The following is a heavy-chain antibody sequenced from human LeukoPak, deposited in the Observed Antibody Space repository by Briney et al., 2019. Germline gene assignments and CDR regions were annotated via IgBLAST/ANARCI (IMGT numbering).Heavy chain of an antibody. CDR1: GFTFSSYA. V-gene: IGHV3-49*04. D-gene: IGHD6-19*01. CDR3: TRVAVYGIAVAGIYY. J-gene: IGHJ4*02. Sequence: GGSLRLSCAASGFTFSSYAMSWVRQAPGKGLQGLQWVGFIRSKAYGGTTEYAASVKGRFTISRDDSKSIVYLQMNSLKTEDTAVYYCTRVAVYGIAVAGIYYWGQGTPVTVSS. CDR2: IRSKAYGGTT.